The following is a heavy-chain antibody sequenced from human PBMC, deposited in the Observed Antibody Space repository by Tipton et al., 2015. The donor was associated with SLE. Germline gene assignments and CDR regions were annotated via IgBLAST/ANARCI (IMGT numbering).Heavy chain of an antibody. CDR3: AGGTTYYFDY. D-gene: IGHD3-16*01. J-gene: IGHJ4*02. V-gene: IGHV3-48*04. CDR1: GFIFSGYW. CDR2: MDSGGTTI. Sequence: SLRLSCAGSGFIFSGYWMSWVRQAPGKGLEWVAYMDSGGTTIHYADSVEGRFIISRDNAQSSLFLQMNSLRTEDTAVYYCAGGTTYYFDYWGQGTLVTVSS.